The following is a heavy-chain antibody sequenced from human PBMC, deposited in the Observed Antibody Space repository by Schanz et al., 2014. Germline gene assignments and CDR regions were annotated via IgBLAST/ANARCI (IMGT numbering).Heavy chain of an antibody. V-gene: IGHV1-18*01. CDR3: ASSGAGYSSSWDFDY. D-gene: IGHD6-13*01. J-gene: IGHJ4*02. Sequence: QVQLEQSGAEVKKPGASVKVSCKASGYTFSSYGITWVRQAPGQGLEWMGWINGYNGHTLYAQKFQGRVTITADKSTFTAYMDVSSLRSEDTAVYYCASSGAGYSSSWDFDYWGQGTLVTVSS. CDR2: INGYNGHT. CDR1: GYTFSSYG.